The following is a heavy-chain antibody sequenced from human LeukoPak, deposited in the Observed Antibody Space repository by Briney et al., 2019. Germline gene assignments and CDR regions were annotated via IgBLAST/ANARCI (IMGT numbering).Heavy chain of an antibody. CDR3: ATYSGRMVVAATPLDY. D-gene: IGHD2-15*01. J-gene: IGHJ4*02. Sequence: GASAKVSCKVSGYTLTELSMHWVRQAPGKGLEWMGGFDPEDGETIYAQKFQGRVTMTEDTSTDTAYMELSSLRSEDTAVYYCATYSGRMVVAATPLDYWGQGTLVTVSS. CDR1: GYTLTELS. CDR2: FDPEDGET. V-gene: IGHV1-24*01.